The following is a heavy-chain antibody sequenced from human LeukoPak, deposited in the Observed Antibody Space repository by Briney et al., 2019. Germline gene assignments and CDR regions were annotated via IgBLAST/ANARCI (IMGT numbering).Heavy chain of an antibody. Sequence: PGGSLRLSCAASGFTFSSYALSWVRQAPGKGLEWVSTINGNGGRTYYADSVKGRFTISRDNSKNTLYLQMNSLRAEDTAVYYCAKEAYRSGSYDYWGQGTLVTVSS. V-gene: IGHV3-23*01. CDR3: AKEAYRSGSYDY. J-gene: IGHJ4*02. D-gene: IGHD1-26*01. CDR2: INGNGGRT. CDR1: GFTFSSYA.